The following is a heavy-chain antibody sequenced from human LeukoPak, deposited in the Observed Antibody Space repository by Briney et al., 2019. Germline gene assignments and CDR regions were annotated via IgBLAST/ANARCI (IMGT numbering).Heavy chain of an antibody. D-gene: IGHD3-9*01. CDR2: ISSSSSYI. CDR3: AREYDILTGYYFDY. Sequence: GRSLRLSCAASGFTFSSYSMNWVRQAPGKGLEWVSSISSSSSYIYYADSVKGRFTISRDNAKNSLYLQMNSLRAEDTAVYYCAREYDILTGYYFDYWGQGTLVTVSS. V-gene: IGHV3-21*01. J-gene: IGHJ4*02. CDR1: GFTFSSYS.